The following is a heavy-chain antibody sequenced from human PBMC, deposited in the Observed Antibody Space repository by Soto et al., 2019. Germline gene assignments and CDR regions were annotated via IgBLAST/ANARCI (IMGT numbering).Heavy chain of an antibody. J-gene: IGHJ4*02. CDR3: ARPAMARGVIPASFEY. D-gene: IGHD3-10*01. V-gene: IGHV5-51*01. CDR1: GYSFTSYW. CDR2: IYPYDSDS. Sequence: GESLKISCKASGYSFTSYWIGWVRQMPGKGLEWMGIIYPYDSDSRYSPSFQGQVTISADKSISTAYLQWSSLKASDSAMYYCARPAMARGVIPASFEYWGQGTLVTVSS.